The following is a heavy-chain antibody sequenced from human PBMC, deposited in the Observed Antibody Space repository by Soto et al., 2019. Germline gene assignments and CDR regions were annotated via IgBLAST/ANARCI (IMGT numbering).Heavy chain of an antibody. Sequence: EVQLVESGGGLVMPGGSLSLSCAASGFTFSSYSMNWVRQAPGKGLEWVSSISSSSSYIYYADSVKGRFTISRDNAKNSLYLQMNSLRAEDTAVYYCAKASSPYDFWLNNWFAHWGQGTLVTVSS. CDR2: ISSSSSYI. CDR3: AKASSPYDFWLNNWFAH. V-gene: IGHV3-21*01. D-gene: IGHD3-3*01. J-gene: IGHJ5*02. CDR1: GFTFSSYS.